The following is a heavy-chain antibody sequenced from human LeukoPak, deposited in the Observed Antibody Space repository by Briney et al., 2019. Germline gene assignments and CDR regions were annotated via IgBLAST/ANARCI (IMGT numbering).Heavy chain of an antibody. V-gene: IGHV3-23*01. D-gene: IGHD5-18*01. Sequence: GGSLRLSCAASGFTFSSYEMNWVRQAPGKGLEWVSAISGSGGSTYYADSVKGRFTISRDNSKNTLYLQMNSLRAEDTAVYYCAAVDVDTAFPWGQGTLVTVSS. CDR3: AAVDVDTAFP. CDR1: GFTFSSYE. CDR2: ISGSGGST. J-gene: IGHJ5*02.